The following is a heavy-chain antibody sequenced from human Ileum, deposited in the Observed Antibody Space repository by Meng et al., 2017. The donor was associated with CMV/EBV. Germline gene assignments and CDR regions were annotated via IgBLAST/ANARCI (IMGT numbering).Heavy chain of an antibody. J-gene: IGHJ5*02. CDR1: GDCMGVYC. Sequence: GPGLVNPPESLVPTCTVSGDCMGVYCWSWTRRPAGKGLEWIGRIYSNGNNNYNPSLESRVTMSVDTSKNHFSLKLNSVTAADTAVYYCARGTKYGSGNWFDPWGQGTLVTVSS. CDR2: IYSNGNN. CDR3: ARGTKYGSGNWFDP. V-gene: IGHV4-4*07. D-gene: IGHD3-10*01.